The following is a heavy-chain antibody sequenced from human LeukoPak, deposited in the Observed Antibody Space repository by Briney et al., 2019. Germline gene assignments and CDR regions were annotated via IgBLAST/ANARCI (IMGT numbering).Heavy chain of an antibody. Sequence: PGVSLRLSCAASGFSFSNHGMHWVRQAPGKRLEWVAVIWDDGNNKRYANSVNGRFTISRDNSENTLYLQMNGLTAEDTAMYYCARDSYQDYYGRFDPWGQGTLVIVSS. CDR2: IWDDGNNK. J-gene: IGHJ5*02. V-gene: IGHV3-33*01. CDR1: GFSFSNHG. CDR3: ARDSYQDYYGRFDP. D-gene: IGHD3-10*01.